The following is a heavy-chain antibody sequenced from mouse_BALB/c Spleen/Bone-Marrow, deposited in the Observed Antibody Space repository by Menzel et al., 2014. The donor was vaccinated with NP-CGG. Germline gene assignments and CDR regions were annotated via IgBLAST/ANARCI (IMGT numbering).Heavy chain of an antibody. CDR1: GFNIKDYY. D-gene: IGHD2-1*01. Sequence: VQLQQPGAELVRSGASVKLSCTASGFNIKDYYMHWVKQRPEQGLEWIGWIDPENGDTEYAPKFQGKATMTADTSSNTAYLQLSSLTSEDTAVYYCNTAIYYANYFDVWGAGTTVTASS. CDR3: NTAIYYANYFDV. CDR2: IDPENGDT. V-gene: IGHV14-4*02. J-gene: IGHJ1*01.